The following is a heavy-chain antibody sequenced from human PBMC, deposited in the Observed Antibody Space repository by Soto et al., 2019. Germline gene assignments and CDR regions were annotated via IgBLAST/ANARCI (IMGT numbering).Heavy chain of an antibody. CDR2: ISAYNGNT. J-gene: IGHJ4*02. V-gene: IGHV1-18*01. D-gene: IGHD6-19*01. CDR1: GYTFTSYG. Sequence: QVQLVQSGAEVKKPGASVKVSCKASGYTFTSYGISWVRQAPGQGLEWMGWISAYNGNTNYAQKLQGRVTMTTDTTTSTAYMELRSLRSDGTAVYDCARDLGRAVAGKGLAFGYWGQGTLVTVSS. CDR3: ARDLGRAVAGKGLAFGY.